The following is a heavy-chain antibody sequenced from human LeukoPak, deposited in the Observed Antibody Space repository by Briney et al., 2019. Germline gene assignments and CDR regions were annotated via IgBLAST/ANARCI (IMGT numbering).Heavy chain of an antibody. CDR3: ATNGGGDSGYGNFDY. Sequence: GGSLRLSCAASGFTFRNYGMSWVRQAPGKGLEWVANIRQDGSETYYVDSVKGRFTISRDNAKNSLYLQMNSLRPEDTALYYCATNGGGDSGYGNFDYWGQGTLVTVSS. D-gene: IGHD5-12*01. V-gene: IGHV3-7*03. CDR2: IRQDGSET. J-gene: IGHJ4*02. CDR1: GFTFRNYG.